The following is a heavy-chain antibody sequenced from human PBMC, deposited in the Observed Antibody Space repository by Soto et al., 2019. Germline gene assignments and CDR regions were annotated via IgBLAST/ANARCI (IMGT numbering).Heavy chain of an antibody. D-gene: IGHD1-1*01. CDR3: ARDKGNWISFPGPFDP. CDR1: GFTFSTYG. J-gene: IGHJ5*02. CDR2: VSHDGRNE. Sequence: QVQLVESGGGVVQPGRSLRLSCAASGFTFSTYGMHWVRQAPGKGLEWVAVVSHDGRNEYYADSVKGRFSISRDNSKNTMYVQMNSLRADDTAVYYCARDKGNWISFPGPFDPWGQGTLVTVSS. V-gene: IGHV3-30-3*01.